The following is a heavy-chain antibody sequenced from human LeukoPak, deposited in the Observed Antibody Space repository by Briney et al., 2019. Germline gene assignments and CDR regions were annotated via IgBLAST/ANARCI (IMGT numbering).Heavy chain of an antibody. CDR3: AREDTAMSRPSY. J-gene: IGHJ4*02. Sequence: ASVKVSCKVSGYTLTELSMHWVRQAPGQGLEWMGWINPNSGGTNYAQKFQGRVTMTRDTSISTAYMELSRLRSDDTALYYCAREDTAMSRPSYWGQGTLVTVSS. V-gene: IGHV1-2*02. D-gene: IGHD5-18*01. CDR1: GYTLTELS. CDR2: INPNSGGT.